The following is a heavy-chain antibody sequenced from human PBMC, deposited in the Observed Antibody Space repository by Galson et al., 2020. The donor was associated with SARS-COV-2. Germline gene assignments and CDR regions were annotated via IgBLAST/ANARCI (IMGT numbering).Heavy chain of an antibody. CDR1: GFTFSSYA. J-gene: IGHJ4*02. CDR3: VKDKGAAGYAPMARGSFDY. Sequence: TGGSLRLSCAASGFTFSSYAMHWVRQAPGKGLEWVAFISYDGSSKNYEDSVKGRFTISRDNSKNTLFLQLSSLRTEDTAVYYCVKDKGAAGYAPMARGSFDYWGQGTLITVSS. D-gene: IGHD3-9*01. V-gene: IGHV3-30*18. CDR2: ISYDGSSK.